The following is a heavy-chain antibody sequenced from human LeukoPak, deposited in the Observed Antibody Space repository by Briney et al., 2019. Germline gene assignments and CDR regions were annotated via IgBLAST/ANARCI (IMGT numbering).Heavy chain of an antibody. V-gene: IGHV4-61*01. CDR3: ARDPGYYRYYFDY. Sequence: SETLSLTCTVSGGSISSGSYYWSWIRQPPGKGLEWIGYIYYSGSTNHNPSLKSRVTISVDTSKNQFSLKLSSVTAADTAVYYCARDPGYYRYYFDYWGQGTLVTVSS. CDR1: GGSISSGSYY. D-gene: IGHD3-3*01. J-gene: IGHJ4*02. CDR2: IYYSGST.